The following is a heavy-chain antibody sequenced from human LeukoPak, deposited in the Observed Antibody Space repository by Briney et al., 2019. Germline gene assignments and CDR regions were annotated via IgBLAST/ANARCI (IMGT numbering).Heavy chain of an antibody. D-gene: IGHD3-16*02. CDR3: ARGPPYYDYVWGSYRKFGY. J-gene: IGHJ4*02. Sequence: SETLSLTCAVYGGSFSGYYWSWIRQPPGKGLEWIGEINHSGSTNYNPSLKSRVTISVDTSKNQFSLKLSSVTAADTAVYYCARGPPYYDYVWGSYRKFGYWGQGTLVTVSS. CDR1: GGSFSGYY. CDR2: INHSGST. V-gene: IGHV4-34*01.